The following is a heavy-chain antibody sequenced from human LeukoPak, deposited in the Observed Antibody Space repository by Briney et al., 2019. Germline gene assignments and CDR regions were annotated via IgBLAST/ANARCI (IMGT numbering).Heavy chain of an antibody. Sequence: GGSLRLSCAASGFTFSSYGMHWVRQAPGTGLGWVAVISYDGSNKYYADSVKGRFTISRDNSKNTLYLQMNSLRDEDTAVYYCAKVEAPLYSYGRRYLDLWGQGPRLSVSS. D-gene: IGHD5-18*01. V-gene: IGHV3-30*18. CDR2: ISYDGSNK. CDR1: GFTFSSYG. J-gene: IGHJ4*02. CDR3: AKVEAPLYSYGRRYLDL.